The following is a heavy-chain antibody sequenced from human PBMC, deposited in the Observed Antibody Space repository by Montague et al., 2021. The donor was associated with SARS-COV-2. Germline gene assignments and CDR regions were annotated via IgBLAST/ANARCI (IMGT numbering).Heavy chain of an antibody. Sequence: SETLSLTCTVSGDSMTSDYCIWTWNPQPAGQGLEWIVHVQTSGNSNSNLSLRGRISMAMSTTRNQFSLEVRSATAADTAEYACARDRPESWRISPGLAGLFATGVHSARGRDVGGQGPRVTV. CDR3: ARDRPESWRISPGLAGLFATGVHSARGRDV. D-gene: IGHD2-8*02. J-gene: IGHJ6*02. CDR1: GDSMTSDY. CDR2: VQTSGNS. V-gene: IGHV4-4*07.